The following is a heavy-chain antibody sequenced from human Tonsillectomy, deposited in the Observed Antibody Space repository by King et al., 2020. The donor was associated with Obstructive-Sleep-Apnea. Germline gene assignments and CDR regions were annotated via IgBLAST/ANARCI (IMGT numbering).Heavy chain of an antibody. J-gene: IGHJ4*02. CDR2: ISYDGSNK. D-gene: IGHD6-13*01. V-gene: IGHV3-30*04. CDR1: GFTFSSYA. CDR3: AREESSWYFFDY. Sequence: VQLVESGGGVVQPGRSLRLSCAASGFTFSSYAMHWVRQAPGKGLEWVAVISYDGSNKYYADSVKGRFTISRDNSKNTLYLQMNSLRAEDTAVYYCAREESSWYFFDYWGQGTLVTVSS.